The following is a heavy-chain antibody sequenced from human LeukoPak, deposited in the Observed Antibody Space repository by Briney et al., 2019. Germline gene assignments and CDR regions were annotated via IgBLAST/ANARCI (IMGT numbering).Heavy chain of an antibody. V-gene: IGHV3-30*02. D-gene: IGHD6-13*01. CDR1: GFTFSSYG. CDR2: IRYDGSNK. J-gene: IGHJ4*02. CDR3: ARDRGGLSSSWYGGVFDY. Sequence: GESLRLSCAASGFTFSSYGMHWVRQAPGKGLEWVAFIRYDGSNKYYADSVKGRFTISRDNSKNTLYLQMNSLRAEDTAVYYCARDRGGLSSSWYGGVFDYWGQGTLVTVSS.